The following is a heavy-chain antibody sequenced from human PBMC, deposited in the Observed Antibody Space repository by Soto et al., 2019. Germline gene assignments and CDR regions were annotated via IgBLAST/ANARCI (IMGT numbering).Heavy chain of an antibody. CDR3: ARWSYLDY. J-gene: IGHJ4*02. CDR1: VFSFVSYA. Sequence: GGPLRLSCASSVFSFVSYALSWVRQAPGKGLEWVSTISGSDGKTFYADSVKGRFSISRDTSQSTLYLQMNSLRADDTAMYYCARWSYLDYWGQGTRVTVSS. CDR2: ISGSDGKT. V-gene: IGHV3-23*01. D-gene: IGHD3-3*01.